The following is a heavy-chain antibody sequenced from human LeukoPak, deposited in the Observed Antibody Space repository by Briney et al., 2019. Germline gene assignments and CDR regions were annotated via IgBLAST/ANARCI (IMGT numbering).Heavy chain of an antibody. CDR1: GFTLSSYG. J-gene: IGHJ3*02. D-gene: IGHD1-26*01. Sequence: GGSLRLSCAASGFTLSSYGMHWVRQAPGKGLEGVAVISYDGSNKYYADSVKGRFTISRDNSKNTLYLQMNSLSADDMAVYYCAKLDSGLGNPHDAFDIWGQGTMVTVSS. CDR3: AKLDSGLGNPHDAFDI. V-gene: IGHV3-30*18. CDR2: ISYDGSNK.